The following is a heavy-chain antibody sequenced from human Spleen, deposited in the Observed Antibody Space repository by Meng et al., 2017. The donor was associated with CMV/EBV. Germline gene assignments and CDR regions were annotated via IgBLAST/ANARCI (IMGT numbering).Heavy chain of an antibody. CDR3: AKDSSGYYSHGTAFDI. D-gene: IGHD3-22*01. V-gene: IGHV3-23*01. J-gene: IGHJ3*02. CDR1: GFTFSSYA. CDR2: ISGSGGST. Sequence: GESLKISCAASGFTFSSYAMSWVRPAPGKGLEWVSGISGSGGSTYYADSVKGRFTISRDNSKNTLYLQMSSLRAEDTAVYYCAKDSSGYYSHGTAFDIWGQGTMVTVSS.